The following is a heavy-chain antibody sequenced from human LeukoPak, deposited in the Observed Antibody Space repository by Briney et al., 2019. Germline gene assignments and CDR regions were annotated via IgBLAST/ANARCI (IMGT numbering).Heavy chain of an antibody. CDR3: ARYSSGGSCQIRKDY. Sequence: GGSLRLSCAASGFTFSSYSMNWVRQAPGKGLEWVSSISSSSSYIYYADSVKGRFTISRDNAKNSLYLQMNSLRAEDTAVYYCARYSSGGSCQIRKDYWGQGTLVTVSS. J-gene: IGHJ4*02. CDR1: GFTFSSYS. CDR2: ISSSSSYI. D-gene: IGHD2-15*01. V-gene: IGHV3-21*01.